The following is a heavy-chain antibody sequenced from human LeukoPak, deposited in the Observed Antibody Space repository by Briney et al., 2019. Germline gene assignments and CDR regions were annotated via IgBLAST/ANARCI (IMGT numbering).Heavy chain of an antibody. J-gene: IGHJ5*02. CDR2: INPNSGGT. V-gene: IGHV1-2*02. D-gene: IGHD2-15*01. Sequence: ASVKVSCKASGYTFTGYYIHWVRQAPGQGLEWMGWINPNSGGTNYAQKFQGRVTMTRDTSISTAYMELSRLRSDDTAVYYCARGVGINCSGGSCYPNWFDPWGQGTLVTVSS. CDR3: ARGVGINCSGGSCYPNWFDP. CDR1: GYTFTGYY.